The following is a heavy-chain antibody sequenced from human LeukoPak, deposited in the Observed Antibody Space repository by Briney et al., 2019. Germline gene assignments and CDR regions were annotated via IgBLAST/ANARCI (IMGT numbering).Heavy chain of an antibody. CDR1: GGSISSSSYY. CDR2: IYCSGST. J-gene: IGHJ4*02. CDR3: ARARDYYDSSGYYPKYYLDY. D-gene: IGHD3-22*01. V-gene: IGHV4-39*07. Sequence: SETLSLTCTVSGGSISSSSYYWGWIRQPPGKGLEWIGSIYCSGSTYYNPSLKSRVTISVDTSKNQFSLKLSSVTAADTAVYYCARARDYYDSSGYYPKYYLDYWGQGTLVTVSS.